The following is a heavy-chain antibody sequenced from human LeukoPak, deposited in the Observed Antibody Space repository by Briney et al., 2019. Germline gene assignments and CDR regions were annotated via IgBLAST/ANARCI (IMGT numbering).Heavy chain of an antibody. CDR2: ISGSGGST. CDR3: AKARYCSSTSCPGYFDY. Sequence: GGSLRLSCAASGFTFSSYAMSWVRQAPGKGLEWVSAISGSGGSTYYVDSVKGRFTISRDNSKNTLYLQMNSLRAEDTAVYYCAKARYCSSTSCPGYFDYWGQGTLVTVSS. J-gene: IGHJ4*02. V-gene: IGHV3-23*01. CDR1: GFTFSSYA. D-gene: IGHD2-2*01.